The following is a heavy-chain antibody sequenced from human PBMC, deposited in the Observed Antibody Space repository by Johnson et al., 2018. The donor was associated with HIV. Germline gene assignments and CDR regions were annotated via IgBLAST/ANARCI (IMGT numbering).Heavy chain of an antibody. Sequence: EVQLVESGGGLVQPGRSLRLSCTASGFTFGDYAINWFRQAPGKGLEWVGFIRSKAYGGTTEYATSVKGRFTISRDDSKSVAYLQMSSLKIEDTAVYYCTRDPLRFYALVEYHLSPGAYDIWGQGTMVTVSS. CDR3: TRDPLRFYALVEYHLSPGAYDI. V-gene: IGHV3-49*03. CDR2: IRSKAYGGTT. D-gene: IGHD2-2*01. CDR1: GFTFGDYA. J-gene: IGHJ3*02.